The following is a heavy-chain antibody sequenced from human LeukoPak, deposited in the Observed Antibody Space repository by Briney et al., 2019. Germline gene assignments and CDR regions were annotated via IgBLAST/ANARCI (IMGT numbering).Heavy chain of an antibody. D-gene: IGHD1-7*01. Sequence: GGSLRLSCAASGFTFSDYYMSWIRQAPGKGLEWVSYISSSGSTIYCADSVKGRFIISRDNAKNSLYLQMNSLRAEDTAVYYCARDMKLLGVDPWGQGTLVTVSP. V-gene: IGHV3-11*01. CDR2: ISSSGSTI. CDR1: GFTFSDYY. CDR3: ARDMKLLGVDP. J-gene: IGHJ5*02.